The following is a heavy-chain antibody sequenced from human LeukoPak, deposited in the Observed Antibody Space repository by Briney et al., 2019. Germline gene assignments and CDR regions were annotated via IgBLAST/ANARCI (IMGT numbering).Heavy chain of an antibody. Sequence: GGSLRLSCVDSGVTFSNYAMSWVRQGPGKGLEWGSGISDDGGSTYYADSVKGRFTISRDNSKNTLYLQMNSLRVEDTAIYYCASRQGLGWHYVNWGQGTLVTVSS. CDR1: GVTFSNYA. V-gene: IGHV3-23*01. CDR2: ISDDGGST. J-gene: IGHJ4*02. CDR3: ASRQGLGWHYVN. D-gene: IGHD3-10*02.